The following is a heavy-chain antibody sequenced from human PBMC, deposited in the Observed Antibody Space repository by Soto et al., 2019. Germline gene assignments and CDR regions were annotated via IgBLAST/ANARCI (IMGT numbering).Heavy chain of an antibody. Sequence: QVQLVQSAAEVKKPGASVKVSCKASGYTLTNYAISWVRQAPGQGPEWMGWINTYNGNSNYAQKFQGRVTMTTDTSTNTAYMELRSLTSDDTAVYYCARDCTGGSCFCIYWGXGXL. D-gene: IGHD2-15*01. CDR3: ARDCTGGSCFCIY. J-gene: IGHJ4*01. V-gene: IGHV1-18*01. CDR2: INTYNGNS. CDR1: GYTLTNYA.